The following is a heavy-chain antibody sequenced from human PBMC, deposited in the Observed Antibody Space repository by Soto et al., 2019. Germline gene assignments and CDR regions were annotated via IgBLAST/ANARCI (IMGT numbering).Heavy chain of an antibody. J-gene: IGHJ4*02. CDR2: IYSGGST. V-gene: IGHV3-53*01. CDR3: ARTRGSGYYPFDY. CDR1: GFTVSSNY. Sequence: PGGSLRLSCAASGFTVSSNYMSWVRQAPGKGLEWVSVIYSGGSTYYADSVKGRFTISRDNSKNTLYLQMNSLRAEDTAVYYCARTRGSGYYPFDYWGQGTLVTVSS. D-gene: IGHD3-22*01.